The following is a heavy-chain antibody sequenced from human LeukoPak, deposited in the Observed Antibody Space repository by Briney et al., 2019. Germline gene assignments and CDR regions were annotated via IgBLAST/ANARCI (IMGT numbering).Heavy chain of an antibody. CDR1: GFTFSSHA. CDR2: LSHGGGKK. Sequence: GGSLRLSCAASGFTFSSHAMHWVRQAPGKGLEWVAVLSHGGGKKYYADSVKGRFTISRDNSKNTLYLQMNSLRGEDTAVYYCARDLRGSDAYYFDYWGQGTLVTVSS. J-gene: IGHJ4*02. CDR3: ARDLRGSDAYYFDY. V-gene: IGHV3-30-3*01. D-gene: IGHD3-10*01.